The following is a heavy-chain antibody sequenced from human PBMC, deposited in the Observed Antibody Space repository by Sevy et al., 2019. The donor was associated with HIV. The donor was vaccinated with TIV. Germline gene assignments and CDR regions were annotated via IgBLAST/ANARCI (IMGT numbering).Heavy chain of an antibody. V-gene: IGHV4-39*01. CDR1: GASISSSGYY. D-gene: IGHD6-19*01. J-gene: IGHJ4*02. CDR2: INYSGRT. CDR3: AGQILGYNSGWGYYDS. Sequence: SETLSLTCTVSGASISSSGYYWGWIRQPPGKGLEWIASINYSGRTFYNPSLRSLFTISSDTSKNQFSLKLNSVTAADTAIYYCAGQILGYNSGWGYYDSWGQGTVVTVSS.